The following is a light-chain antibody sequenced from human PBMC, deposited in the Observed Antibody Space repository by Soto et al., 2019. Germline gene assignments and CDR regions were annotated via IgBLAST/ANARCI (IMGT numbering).Light chain of an antibody. CDR1: QSVSSSY. CDR3: QQYGSSRT. Sequence: EIVVTQSPGTLSLSPGERATLSCRASQSVSSSYLAWYQQKPGQAPRLLIYGASSRATGIPDRFSGSGSGTDFTLTISRLEPEDFAVYYCQQYGSSRTFGQRTKVEIK. J-gene: IGKJ1*01. CDR2: GAS. V-gene: IGKV3-20*01.